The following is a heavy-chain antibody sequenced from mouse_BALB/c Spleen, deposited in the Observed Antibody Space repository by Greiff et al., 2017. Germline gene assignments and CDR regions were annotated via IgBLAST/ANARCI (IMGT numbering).Heavy chain of an antibody. CDR2: VNPNNGGT. V-gene: IGHV1-26*01. CDR3: AREDYGYVYAMDY. Sequence: EVQLQQSGPGLVKPGASVKISCPASGYSFTRSYMPWVKQSPGKRLEWIGRVNPNNGGTNYNQKFKGKAILTVDKSSSTAYMELRSLTSEDSAVYCCAREDYGYVYAMDYWGQGTSVTVSS. D-gene: IGHD2-2*01. CDR1: GYSFTRSY. J-gene: IGHJ4*01.